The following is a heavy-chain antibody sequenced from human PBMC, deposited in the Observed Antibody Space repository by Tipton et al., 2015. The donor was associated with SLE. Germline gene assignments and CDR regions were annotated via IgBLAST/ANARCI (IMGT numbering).Heavy chain of an antibody. CDR3: ASAGGGATRNWFDP. Sequence: TLSLTCTVSGVSISTSTSYSCYWAWIRQPPGKGLEWVGSMHYSGSTYYNPSLNSRATMSVDTYKNQFFLNLSSVTAADTARYYCASAGGGATRNWFDPWGQGTLVTVSS. J-gene: IGHJ5*02. CDR2: MHYSGST. D-gene: IGHD1-26*01. CDR1: GVSISTSTSY. V-gene: IGHV4-39*07.